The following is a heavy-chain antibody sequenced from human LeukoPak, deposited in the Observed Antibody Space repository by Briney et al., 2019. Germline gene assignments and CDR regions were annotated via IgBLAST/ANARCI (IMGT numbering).Heavy chain of an antibody. CDR2: MNPNSGNT. CDR3: AREDVFYCTRTSCYSNYYYYGMDV. Sequence: ASVKVSCKASGYTFTSYDINWVRQATGQGLEWMGWMNPNSGNTGYAQKFQGRVTMTRNTSISTAYMELSSLRSEDTAVYYCAREDVFYCTRTSCYSNYYYYGMDVWGQGTTVTVSS. CDR1: GYTFTSYD. J-gene: IGHJ6*02. V-gene: IGHV1-8*01. D-gene: IGHD2-2*02.